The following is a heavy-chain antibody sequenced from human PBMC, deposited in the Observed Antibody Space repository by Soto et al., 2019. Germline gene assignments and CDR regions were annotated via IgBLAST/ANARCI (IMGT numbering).Heavy chain of an antibody. CDR3: ETKDRLPNSLYYGMDV. Sequence: GGSLRLSCEVSGLTFNTSGMHWVRQAPGKGLEWLAVISYDGATQYYGDTVKGRFTISRDNSKNTLFLHMGRLRAEETAMYYCETKDRLPNSLYYGMDVWGLGTTVTVSS. CDR1: GLTFNTSG. J-gene: IGHJ6*02. V-gene: IGHV3-30*03. CDR2: ISYDGATQ. D-gene: IGHD2-15*01.